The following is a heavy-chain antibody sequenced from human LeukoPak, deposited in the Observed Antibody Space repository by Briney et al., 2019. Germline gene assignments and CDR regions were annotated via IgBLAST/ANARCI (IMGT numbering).Heavy chain of an antibody. Sequence: SQTLSLTCTVSGGSISSGTYYWSWIRQPPGKGLEWIGSIYYRGSTYYNPSLRSRVTISVDTSKKQFSLKLTSVTAADTAVYYCARDRYGSGSLYYYYYYMDVWGKGTTVTVSS. V-gene: IGHV4-39*07. D-gene: IGHD3-10*01. CDR1: GGSISSGTYY. J-gene: IGHJ6*03. CDR3: ARDRYGSGSLYYYYYYMDV. CDR2: IYYRGST.